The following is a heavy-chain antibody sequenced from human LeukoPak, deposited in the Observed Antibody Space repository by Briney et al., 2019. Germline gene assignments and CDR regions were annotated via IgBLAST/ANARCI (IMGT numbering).Heavy chain of an antibody. J-gene: IGHJ4*02. Sequence: GGSLRLSCAASGFTFSTYEMTWVRQAPGKGLEWVSYISTSGGTIYYADSVKDQFTISRDNAKNSLYLQMNSLRAEDTAVYYCAALKLGSFDYWGQGTLVTVSS. D-gene: IGHD7-27*01. V-gene: IGHV3-48*03. CDR2: ISTSGGTI. CDR3: AALKLGSFDY. CDR1: GFTFSTYE.